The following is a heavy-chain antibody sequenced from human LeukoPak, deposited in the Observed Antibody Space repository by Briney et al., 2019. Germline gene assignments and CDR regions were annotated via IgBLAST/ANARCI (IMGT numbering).Heavy chain of an antibody. CDR3: AIDFAPNDFWSGSSGMNV. CDR2: IIPVFGTP. V-gene: IGHV1-69*05. Sequence: SVKVSCKASGGTFNSYVISWVRQAPGQGLEWMGGIIPVFGTPKYAQKFQGRVSITKDESTSTAYMELSSLSSEDTAVYYCAIDFAPNDFWSGSSGMNVWGKGTTVTVSS. D-gene: IGHD3-3*01. CDR1: GGTFNSYV. J-gene: IGHJ6*03.